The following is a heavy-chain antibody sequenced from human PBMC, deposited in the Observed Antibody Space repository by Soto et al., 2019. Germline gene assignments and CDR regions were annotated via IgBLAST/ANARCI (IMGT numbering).Heavy chain of an antibody. CDR2: IVVGSGNT. CDR1: GFTFTSSA. Sequence: GASVKVSCKASGFTFTSSAMQWVRQARGQRLEWIGWIVVGSGNTNYAQKFQERVTITRDMSTSTAYMELSSLRSEDTAVYYCAAGRLRSDSPFDYWGQGTLVTVSS. CDR3: AAGRLRSDSPFDY. V-gene: IGHV1-58*02. J-gene: IGHJ4*02. D-gene: IGHD5-12*01.